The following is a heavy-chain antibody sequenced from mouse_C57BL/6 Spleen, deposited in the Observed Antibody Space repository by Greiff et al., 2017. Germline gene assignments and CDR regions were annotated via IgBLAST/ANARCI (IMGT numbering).Heavy chain of an antibody. CDR1: GYTFTDYE. V-gene: IGHV1-15*01. D-gene: IGHD3-3*01. J-gene: IGHJ2*01. Sequence: VQGVESGAELVRPGASVTLSCKASGYTFTDYEMHWVKQTPVHGLEWIGAIDPETGGTAYNQKFKGKAILTAEKSSSTAYMELRSLTSEDSAVYYCTRVGQGYWGQGTTLTVSS. CDR2: IDPETGGT. CDR3: TRVGQGY.